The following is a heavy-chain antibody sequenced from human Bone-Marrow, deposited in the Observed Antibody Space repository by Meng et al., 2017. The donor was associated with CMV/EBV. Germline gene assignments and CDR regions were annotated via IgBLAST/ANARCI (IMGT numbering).Heavy chain of an antibody. D-gene: IGHD6-19*01. CDR1: GFTFSDYY. CDR2: IRSSGNII. J-gene: IGHJ4*02. Sequence: GESLKISCVAPGFTFSDYYMSWIRQAPGKGLEWTSYIRSSGNIIYYADSVKGRFTISRDNAKNSLDLQMNNLRAEDTAVYYCAAGYTSAWTPPGYWGQGTLVTVSS. V-gene: IGHV3-11*01. CDR3: AAGYTSAWTPPGY.